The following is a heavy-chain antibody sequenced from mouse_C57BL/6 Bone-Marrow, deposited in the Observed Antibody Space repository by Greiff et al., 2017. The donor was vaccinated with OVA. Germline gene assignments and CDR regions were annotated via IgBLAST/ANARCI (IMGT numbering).Heavy chain of an antibody. Sequence: QVQLQQPGAELVKPGASVKLSCKASGYTFTSYWMQWVKQRPGQGLEWIGEIDPSDSYTNYNQKFKGKATLTVDTSSSTAYMQLSSLTSEDSAVYYCARVTTVVAPCDYWGQGTTLTVSS. CDR1: GYTFTSYW. CDR3: ARVTTVVAPCDY. CDR2: IDPSDSYT. J-gene: IGHJ2*01. D-gene: IGHD1-1*01. V-gene: IGHV1-50*01.